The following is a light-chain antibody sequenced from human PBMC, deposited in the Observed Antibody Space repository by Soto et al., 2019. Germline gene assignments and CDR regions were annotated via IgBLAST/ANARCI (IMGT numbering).Light chain of an antibody. V-gene: IGLV2-11*01. CDR2: DVS. Sequence: QSAVTQPRSVSGSPGPSVTISCTGTSSDVGSYNYVSWYQQHPGKAPKLMIYDVSKRPSGVPDRFSGSKSGNTASLTISGLQAEDEAEYYCCSYAGSYTVVFGGGTKVTVL. CDR3: CSYAGSYTVV. CDR1: SSDVGSYNY. J-gene: IGLJ2*01.